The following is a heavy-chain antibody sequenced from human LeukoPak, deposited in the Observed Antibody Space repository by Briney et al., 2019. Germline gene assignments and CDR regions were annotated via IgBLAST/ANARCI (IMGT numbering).Heavy chain of an antibody. CDR3: AKAAKIPSYGDYPPDY. V-gene: IGHV3-23*01. CDR2: IGGSGGRT. Sequence: PGGSLRLSCAASGFTFSSYAMSWVRQAPGKGMEWVSAIGGSGGRTYYADSVKGRFTISRDNSKNTLYLQMNSLRAEDTAVYDCAKAAKIPSYGDYPPDYWGQGTLVTVSS. D-gene: IGHD4-17*01. CDR1: GFTFSSYA. J-gene: IGHJ4*02.